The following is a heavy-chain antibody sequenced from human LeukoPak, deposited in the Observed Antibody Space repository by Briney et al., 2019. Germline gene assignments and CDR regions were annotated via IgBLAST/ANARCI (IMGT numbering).Heavy chain of an antibody. Sequence: GASVKVSCKASGGTFSSYAISWVRQAPGQGLEWMGGIIPIFGTANYAQKFQGRVTITTDESTSTAYMELSSLRSEDTAVYYCAIKSGDHCTGSSTSCVDYWGQGTLVTVSS. V-gene: IGHV1-69*05. CDR3: AIKSGDHCTGSSTSCVDY. D-gene: IGHD2-2*01. J-gene: IGHJ4*02. CDR1: GGTFSSYA. CDR2: IIPIFGTA.